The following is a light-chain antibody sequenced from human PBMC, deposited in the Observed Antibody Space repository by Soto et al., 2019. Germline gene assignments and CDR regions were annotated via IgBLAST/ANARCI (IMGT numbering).Light chain of an antibody. CDR1: SSDVGGYNL. CDR3: CSYAGSSTSWV. CDR2: EGS. Sequence: QSALTQPASVSGSPGQSITISCTGTSSDVGGYNLVSWYQQHPGKAPKLMIYEGSKRPSGVSNRFSGSKSGNTASLTISGLQAEDEADYYCCSYAGSSTSWVFGGGTKVTVL. J-gene: IGLJ3*02. V-gene: IGLV2-23*01.